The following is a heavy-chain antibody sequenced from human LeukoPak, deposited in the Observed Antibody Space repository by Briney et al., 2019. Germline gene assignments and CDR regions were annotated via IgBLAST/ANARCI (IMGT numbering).Heavy chain of an antibody. V-gene: IGHV3-30*03. CDR3: ARDFELSAVYYFDS. CDR2: ISSGSEK. J-gene: IGHJ4*02. D-gene: IGHD1-26*01. CDR1: GFTFSSYS. Sequence: GGSLRLSCAASGFTFSSYSMNWVRQAPGKGLEWVALISSGSEKYYADSVKGRFTISRDNSKNMLYLQMNSLRADDTAVYYCARDFELSAVYYFDSWGQGTLVIVSS.